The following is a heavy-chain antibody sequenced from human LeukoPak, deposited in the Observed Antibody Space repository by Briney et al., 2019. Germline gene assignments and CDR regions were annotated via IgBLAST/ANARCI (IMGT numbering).Heavy chain of an antibody. Sequence: ASVKVSCKASGYTFTSYDISWARQAPGQGLEWMGWISAYNGNTNYAQKLQGRVTMTTDTSTSTAYMELRSLRSDDTGVYYCARGLTTVTTLYCYYYMDVWGKGTTVTVSS. J-gene: IGHJ6*03. CDR1: GYTFTSYD. V-gene: IGHV1-18*01. CDR2: ISAYNGNT. D-gene: IGHD4-11*01. CDR3: ARGLTTVTTLYCYYYMDV.